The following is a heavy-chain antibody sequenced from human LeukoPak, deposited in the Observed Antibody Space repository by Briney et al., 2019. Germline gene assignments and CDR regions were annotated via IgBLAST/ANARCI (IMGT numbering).Heavy chain of an antibody. Sequence: SETLSLTCTVSGGSVTSYCWSWIRQPPGKGLEWIGYIYYSGSTNYNPSLKSRVTISVDTSTNQFSLKLSSVTAADTAVYYCARDNWNYGSSMDVWGQGTTVTVSS. J-gene: IGHJ6*02. CDR3: ARDNWNYGSSMDV. D-gene: IGHD1-7*01. CDR2: IYYSGST. CDR1: GGSVTSYC. V-gene: IGHV4-59*02.